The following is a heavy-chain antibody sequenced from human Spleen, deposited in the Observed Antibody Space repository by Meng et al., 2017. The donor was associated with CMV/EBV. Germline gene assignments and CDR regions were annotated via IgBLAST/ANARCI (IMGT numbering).Heavy chain of an antibody. J-gene: IGHJ4*02. Sequence: GESLKISCAASGFTFSSHWMTWVRPAAGKGLEWEANIKQDGSEKIYVGSVKGRFTISRDNAKNSLYLQMNSLRAEDTAVYYCASEGRWLFGNWGQGILVTVSS. V-gene: IGHV3-7*01. CDR1: GFTFSSHW. CDR2: IKQDGSEK. D-gene: IGHD3-22*01. CDR3: ASEGRWLFGN.